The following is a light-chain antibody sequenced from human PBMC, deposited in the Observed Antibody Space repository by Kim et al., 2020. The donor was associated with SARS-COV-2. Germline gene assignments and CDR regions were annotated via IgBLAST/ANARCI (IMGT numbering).Light chain of an antibody. V-gene: IGKV3-20*01. CDR2: GGS. CDR1: VSSSY. CDR3: QQYDYLLT. J-gene: IGKJ4*01. Sequence: VSSSYLAWYQHKPGQAPRLLIYGGSSRATGIPDRFSGSGSGTDFTLTISRLEPEDYAVYYCQQYDYLLTFGGGTKVDIK.